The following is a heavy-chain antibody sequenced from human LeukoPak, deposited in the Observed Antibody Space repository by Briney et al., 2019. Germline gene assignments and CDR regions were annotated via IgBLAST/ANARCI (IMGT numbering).Heavy chain of an antibody. Sequence: ASVKVSCKASGFTFISSAMQWVRQARGQRLEWIGWIVVGSGNTKYAQKFQERVTITRDMSTSTAYMELSSLRSEDTAVYYCAAEYSYDSSGYYPMGAFDIWGQGTMVTVSS. CDR1: GFTFISSA. CDR2: IVVGSGNT. V-gene: IGHV1-58*02. J-gene: IGHJ3*02. D-gene: IGHD3-22*01. CDR3: AAEYSYDSSGYYPMGAFDI.